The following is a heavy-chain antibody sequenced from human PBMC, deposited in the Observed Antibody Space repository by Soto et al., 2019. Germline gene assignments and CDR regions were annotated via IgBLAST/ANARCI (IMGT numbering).Heavy chain of an antibody. V-gene: IGHV1-18*01. CDR3: AREGVAPYYYYGMDV. Sequence: ASVKVSCKASGYTFTRSGISWVRQAPGQGLEWMGLISTYNGDTNYAQTFQGRVTMTTDTSTSTVHMEVRSLRSDDTAVYYCAREGVAPYYYYGMDVWGQGTTVTVSS. CDR2: ISTYNGDT. CDR1: GYTFTRSG. J-gene: IGHJ6*02. D-gene: IGHD5-12*01.